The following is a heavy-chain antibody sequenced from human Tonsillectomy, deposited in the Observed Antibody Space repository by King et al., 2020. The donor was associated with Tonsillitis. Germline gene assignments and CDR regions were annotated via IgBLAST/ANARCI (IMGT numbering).Heavy chain of an antibody. J-gene: IGHJ4*02. Sequence: VQLVESGEGLVQPGRSLRLSCAASGFTFDDYAMHWVRQAPGKGLEWVSGISWNSGSIGYADSVKGRFTISRDNAKNSLYLQMNSLRAEDTALYYCAKDGPSRYYDSSGYFDYWGQGTLVTVSS. CDR1: GFTFDDYA. V-gene: IGHV3-9*01. CDR2: ISWNSGSI. D-gene: IGHD3-22*01. CDR3: AKDGPSRYYDSSGYFDY.